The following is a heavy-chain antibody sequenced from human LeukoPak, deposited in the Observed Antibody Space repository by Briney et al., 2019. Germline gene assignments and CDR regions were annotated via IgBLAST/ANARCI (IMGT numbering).Heavy chain of an antibody. Sequence: SETLSLTCAVYGGSFSGYYWSWIRQPPGKGLEWIGEINHSGSTNYNPSLKSRVTISVDTSKNQFSLKLCSVTAADTAVYYCARRAYGSGSYYNGDYFDYWGQGTLVTVSS. CDR2: INHSGST. CDR1: GGSFSGYY. D-gene: IGHD3-10*01. CDR3: ARRAYGSGSYYNGDYFDY. V-gene: IGHV4-34*01. J-gene: IGHJ4*02.